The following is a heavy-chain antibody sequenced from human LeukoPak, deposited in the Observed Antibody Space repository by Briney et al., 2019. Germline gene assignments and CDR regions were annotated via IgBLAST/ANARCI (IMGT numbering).Heavy chain of an antibody. D-gene: IGHD3-9*01. CDR2: ISSSSSTI. CDR3: ARGLNTIPTTYAFDI. J-gene: IGHJ3*02. CDR1: GFTFSSYS. V-gene: IGHV3-48*01. Sequence: GGSLRLSCAASGFTFSSYSMNWVRQAPGKGLEWVSYISSSSSTIYYADSVKGRFTISRDNAKNSLYLQMNSLRAEDTAVYYCARGLNTIPTTYAFDIWGQGTMVTVSS.